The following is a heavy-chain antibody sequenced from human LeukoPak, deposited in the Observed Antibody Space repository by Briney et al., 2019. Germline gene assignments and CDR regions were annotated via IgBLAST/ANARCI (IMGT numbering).Heavy chain of an antibody. J-gene: IGHJ4*02. Sequence: GGSLRLSCAASGFTFSSYALSWVRQAPGKGLDWVSTIGGSGGSTYYGDSVKGRFTISRDNSKNTLYLQMNSLRAEDTAVYYCVTQYFDYWGQGTLVTVSS. V-gene: IGHV3-23*01. CDR1: GFTFSSYA. CDR2: IGGSGGST. D-gene: IGHD4-11*01. CDR3: VTQYFDY.